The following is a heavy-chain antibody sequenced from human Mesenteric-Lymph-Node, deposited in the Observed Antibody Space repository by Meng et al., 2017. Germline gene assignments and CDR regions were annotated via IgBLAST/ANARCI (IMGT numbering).Heavy chain of an antibody. CDR3: ASGTPGRSYCDY. CDR2: FVNYVDT. CDR1: GYSCGRYG. D-gene: IGHD2-15*01. Sequence: QVRFGESGAVVENPGASVRVSCKCSGYSCGRYGICWVRQVPGQGLEWMGWFVNYVDTYPAPKFQGRVTMTTDTHTNTAFMELRSLTSDDTAVYYCASGTPGRSYCDYWGQGTLVTVSS. J-gene: IGHJ4*02. V-gene: IGHV1-18*01.